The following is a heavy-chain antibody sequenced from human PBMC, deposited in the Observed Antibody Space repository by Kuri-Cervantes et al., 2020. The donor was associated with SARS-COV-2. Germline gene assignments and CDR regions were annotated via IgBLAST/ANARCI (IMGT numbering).Heavy chain of an antibody. Sequence: SLKISCAASGFTFSSYAMPWVRQAPGKGLEWVAVISYDGSNKYYADSVKGRFTIPRDNSKNTLYLQMNSLRAEDTAVYYCARAAWGSAGTHYYYYGMDVWGQGTTVTVSS. CDR2: ISYDGSNK. V-gene: IGHV3-30-3*01. CDR1: GFTFSSYA. J-gene: IGHJ6*02. CDR3: ARAAWGSAGTHYYYYGMDV. D-gene: IGHD6-19*01.